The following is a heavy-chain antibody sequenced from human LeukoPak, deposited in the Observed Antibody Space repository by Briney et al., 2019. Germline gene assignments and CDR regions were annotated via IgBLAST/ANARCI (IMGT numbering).Heavy chain of an antibody. D-gene: IGHD6-13*01. V-gene: IGHV1-2*02. CDR1: GYTFTSYY. J-gene: IGHJ5*02. CDR2: INPNSGGT. CDR3: ARVVRGAAAGNNWFDP. Sequence: SVKVSCKASGYTFTSYYMHWVRQAPGQGLEWMGWINPNSGGTNYAQKFQGRVTMTRDTSISTAYMELSRLRSDDTAVYYCARVVRGAAAGNNWFDPWGQGTLVTVSS.